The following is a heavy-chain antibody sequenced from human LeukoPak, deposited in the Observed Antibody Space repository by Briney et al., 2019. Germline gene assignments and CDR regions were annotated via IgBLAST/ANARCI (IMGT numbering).Heavy chain of an antibody. CDR1: GGSISSSSYY. Sequence: SETLSLTCTVSGGSISSSSYYWGWIRQPPGKGLEWIGSIYYSGSTYYNPSLKSRVTISVDTSKNQFSLKLSSVTAADTAVYYCAREEGIAAAAIVFYFDYWGQGTLVTVSS. V-gene: IGHV4-39*07. CDR3: AREEGIAAAAIVFYFDY. CDR2: IYYSGST. J-gene: IGHJ4*02. D-gene: IGHD6-13*01.